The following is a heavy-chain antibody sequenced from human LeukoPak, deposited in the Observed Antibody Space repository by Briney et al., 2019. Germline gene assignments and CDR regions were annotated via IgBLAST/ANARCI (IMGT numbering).Heavy chain of an antibody. D-gene: IGHD5-24*01. CDR1: GYTFSSYS. CDR3: ARSWPGGWFDP. CDR2: ISSSSSTI. J-gene: IGHJ5*02. Sequence: GGSLRLSCAASGYTFSSYSMNWVRQAPGKGLEWVSYISSSSSTIYYADSVKGRFTISRDNAKNSLYLQMNSLRAEDTAVYYCARSWPGGWFDPWGQGTLVTVSS. V-gene: IGHV3-48*04.